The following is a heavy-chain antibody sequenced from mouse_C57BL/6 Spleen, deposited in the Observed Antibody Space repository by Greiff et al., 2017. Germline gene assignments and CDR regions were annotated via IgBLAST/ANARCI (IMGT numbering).Heavy chain of an antibody. CDR2: IDPSDGYT. V-gene: IGHV1-69*01. J-gene: IGHJ2*01. Sequence: QVQLQQPGAELVMPAASVKLSCTASGYSFTTYWMHWVKQRPGQGLELIGAIDPSDGYTNYNHEFKGKSTLTVDKSSSTAYMQLSGLTSEDSAVYYCAICCGSSQGDYWGQVTTLTVAS. CDR3: AICCGSSQGDY. D-gene: IGHD1-1*01. CDR1: GYSFTTYW.